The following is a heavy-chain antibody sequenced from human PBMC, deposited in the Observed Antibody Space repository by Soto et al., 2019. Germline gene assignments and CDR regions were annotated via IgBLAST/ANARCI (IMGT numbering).Heavy chain of an antibody. CDR3: ARPGYSYNYYYYYGMDV. J-gene: IGHJ6*02. D-gene: IGHD5-18*01. V-gene: IGHV1-18*01. CDR2: ISAYNGNT. CDR1: GYTFTSYG. Sequence: QVQLVQSGAEVKKPGASVKVPCKASGYTFTSYGISWVRQAPGQGLEWMGWISAYNGNTNYAQKLQGRVTMTTDTSTSTAYMELRSLRSDDTAVYYCARPGYSYNYYYYYGMDVWGQGTTVTVSS.